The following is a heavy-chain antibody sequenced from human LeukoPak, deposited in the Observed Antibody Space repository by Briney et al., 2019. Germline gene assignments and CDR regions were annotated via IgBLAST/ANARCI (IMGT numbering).Heavy chain of an antibody. V-gene: IGHV4-59*01. D-gene: IGHD6-13*01. CDR2: TYYSGST. Sequence: PSETLSLTCTVPGGSISSYYWSWIRQPPGKGLEWIGYTYYSGSTNYNPSLKSRVTISVDTSKNQFSLKLSSVTAADTAVYYCARVDSSSWYPGGYFDYWGQGTLVTVSS. CDR1: GGSISSYY. J-gene: IGHJ4*02. CDR3: ARVDSSSWYPGGYFDY.